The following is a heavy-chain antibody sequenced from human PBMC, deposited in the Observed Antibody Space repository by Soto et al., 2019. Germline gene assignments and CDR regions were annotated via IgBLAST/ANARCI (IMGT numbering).Heavy chain of an antibody. Sequence: EVQLVETGGGLIQPGGSLRLSCAASGFTVSSNYMSWVRQAPGKGLEWVSVIYSGGSTYYADSVKGRFTISRDNSKNTLYLQINSLRAEDTAVYYCARSRRRWGDYYYCGMDVWGQGTTVTVSS. CDR2: IYSGGST. J-gene: IGHJ6*02. D-gene: IGHD3-10*01. V-gene: IGHV3-53*02. CDR3: ARSRRRWGDYYYCGMDV. CDR1: GFTVSSNY.